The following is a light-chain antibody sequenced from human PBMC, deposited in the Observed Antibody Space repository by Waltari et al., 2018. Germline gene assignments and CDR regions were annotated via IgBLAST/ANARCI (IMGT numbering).Light chain of an antibody. CDR2: DTR. CDR1: SGPVTSGHY. Sequence: QAVVTQEPSLTVSPGGTVTLTCGSSSGPVTSGHYPYWFQQKPGQAPRTLIYDTRNKHSWQPARFSGSRLGGKAGLTLSGAQPDDEATYYCVVSYSGALWVFGGGTKLTVL. J-gene: IGLJ3*02. V-gene: IGLV7-46*01. CDR3: VVSYSGALWV.